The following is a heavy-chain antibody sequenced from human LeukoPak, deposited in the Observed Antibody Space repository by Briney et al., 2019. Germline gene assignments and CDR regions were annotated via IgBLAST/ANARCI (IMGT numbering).Heavy chain of an antibody. CDR2: IYPADSDT. CDR3: AVSYCSGGSCYPYYFDY. J-gene: IGHJ4*02. D-gene: IGHD2-15*01. V-gene: IGHV5-51*01. Sequence: GESLKISCKGSGYSFTSYWIGWVRQMPGKGLEWMGIIYPADSDTRYSPSFQGQVTISADKSISTAYLQWSSLKASDTAMFYCAVSYCSGGSCYPYYFDYWGLGTLVTVSS. CDR1: GYSFTSYW.